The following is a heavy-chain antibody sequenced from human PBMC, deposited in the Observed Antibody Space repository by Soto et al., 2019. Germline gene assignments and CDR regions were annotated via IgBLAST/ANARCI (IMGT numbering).Heavy chain of an antibody. CDR1: GFTFSSYA. D-gene: IGHD4-17*01. Sequence: EVQLLESGGGLVQPGGSLRLSCAASGFTFSSYAMSWVRQAPGKGLEWVSAISGSGGSTYYADSVKGRFTISRDNSKNRLYVEMNSLRAEDTAVYYCAINPVTPLNYFDYWGQGTLVTVSS. V-gene: IGHV3-23*01. J-gene: IGHJ4*02. CDR2: ISGSGGST. CDR3: AINPVTPLNYFDY.